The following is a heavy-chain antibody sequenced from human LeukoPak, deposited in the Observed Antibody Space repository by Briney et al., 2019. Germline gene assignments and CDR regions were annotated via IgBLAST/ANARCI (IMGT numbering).Heavy chain of an antibody. D-gene: IGHD5-18*01. CDR2: IYTSGST. V-gene: IGHV4-61*02. Sequence: PSETLSLTCTVSGGSISSGSYYWSWIRQPAGKGLEWIGRIYTSGSTNYNPSLKSRVTISVDTSKNQFSLKLSSVTAADTAVYYCAREGDTAMGEIDPWGQGTLVTVSS. CDR3: AREGDTAMGEIDP. J-gene: IGHJ5*02. CDR1: GGSISSGSYY.